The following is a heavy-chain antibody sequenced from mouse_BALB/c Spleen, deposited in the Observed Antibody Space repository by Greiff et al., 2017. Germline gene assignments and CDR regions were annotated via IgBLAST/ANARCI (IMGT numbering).Heavy chain of an antibody. Sequence: EVQLQESGPGLVKPSQSLSLTCFVTGYSITSGYYWNWIRQFPGNKLEWMGYISYDGSNNYNPSLKNRISITRDTSKNQFFLKLNSVTTEDTATYYCARDGNYDYAMDYWGQGTSVTVSS. D-gene: IGHD2-1*01. CDR3: ARDGNYDYAMDY. V-gene: IGHV3-6*02. CDR2: ISYDGSN. J-gene: IGHJ4*01. CDR1: GYSITSGYY.